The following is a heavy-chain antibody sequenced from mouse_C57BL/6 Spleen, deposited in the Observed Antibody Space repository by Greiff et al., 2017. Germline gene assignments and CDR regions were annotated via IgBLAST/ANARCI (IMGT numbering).Heavy chain of an antibody. D-gene: IGHD2-5*01. Sequence: QVQLQQPGAELVRPGSSVKLSCKASGYTFTSYWMHWVKQRPIQGLEWIGNIDPSDSETHYNQKFKDKATLTVDKSSSTAYMQLSSLTSEDSAVYYCARWGYSNYESYFGCWGQGATLTVSS. CDR3: ARWGYSNYESYFGC. V-gene: IGHV1-52*01. J-gene: IGHJ2*01. CDR1: GYTFTSYW. CDR2: IDPSDSET.